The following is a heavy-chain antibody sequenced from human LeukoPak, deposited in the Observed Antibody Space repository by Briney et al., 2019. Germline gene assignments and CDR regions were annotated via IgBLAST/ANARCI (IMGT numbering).Heavy chain of an antibody. CDR2: IYYSGST. CDR3: ARRIVATAHWYFDL. Sequence: PSETLSLTCTVSGGSISSYYWSWIRQPPGKGLEWIGCIYYSGSTNYNPSLKSRVTISVDTSKNQFSLKLSSVTAADTAVYYCARRIVATAHWYFDLWGRGTLVTVSS. V-gene: IGHV4-59*08. CDR1: GGSISSYY. J-gene: IGHJ2*01. D-gene: IGHD5-12*01.